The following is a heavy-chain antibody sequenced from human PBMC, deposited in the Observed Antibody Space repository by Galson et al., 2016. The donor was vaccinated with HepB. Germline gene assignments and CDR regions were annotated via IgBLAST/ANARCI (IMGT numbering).Heavy chain of an antibody. D-gene: IGHD3-9*01. Sequence: SLRLSCAASRFTFSSYGMHWVRQAPGKGLEWVAVISYDGSNKYYADSVKGRFTISRDNSKNTLFLQMHSLGADDTAVYYCAKSVLEYDILTGYYRRGADYWGQETLLTVSS. J-gene: IGHJ4*02. CDR2: ISYDGSNK. V-gene: IGHV3-30*18. CDR1: RFTFSSYG. CDR3: AKSVLEYDILTGYYRRGADY.